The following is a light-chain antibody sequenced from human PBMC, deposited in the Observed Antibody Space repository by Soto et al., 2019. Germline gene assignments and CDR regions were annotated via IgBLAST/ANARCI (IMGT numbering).Light chain of an antibody. Sequence: DIQMTQAPSSLSASVGDRVTITCRASQNIRNYLNWYEQKPGKAPKLLIHAASSLQSEVPSRFSGSGSGTDFTLTISSLQPEDFATYFCQQGYSSPPTFGQGTKVEIK. CDR3: QQGYSSPPT. CDR2: AAS. CDR1: QNIRNY. V-gene: IGKV1-39*01. J-gene: IGKJ1*01.